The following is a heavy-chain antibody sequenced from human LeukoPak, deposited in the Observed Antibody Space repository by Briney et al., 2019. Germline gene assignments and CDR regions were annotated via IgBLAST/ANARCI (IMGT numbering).Heavy chain of an antibody. J-gene: IGHJ4*02. D-gene: IGHD2-8*01. CDR2: FDPEDGET. Sequence: ASVKVSCKVSGYTLTELSMHLVRQAPGKGLEWMGGFDPEDGETIYAQKFQGRVTMTEDTSTDTAYMELSSLRSEDTAVYYCATARYCTNGVCYTDIHFHYWGQGTLVTVSS. V-gene: IGHV1-24*01. CDR3: ATARYCTNGVCYTDIHFHY. CDR1: GYTLTELS.